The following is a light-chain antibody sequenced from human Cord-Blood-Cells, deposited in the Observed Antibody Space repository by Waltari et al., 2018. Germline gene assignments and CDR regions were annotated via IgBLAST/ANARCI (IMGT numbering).Light chain of an antibody. CDR2: AAS. CDR1: QGISSY. CDR3: QQYYSLPYT. Sequence: AIRMTQSPSAFSASTGDRVTITCRASQGISSYLAWYQPKPGKAPKLLIYAASTLQSGVPSRFSGSGSGTDFTLTISCLQSEDFATYYCQQYYSLPYTFCQGTKLEIK. J-gene: IGKJ2*01. V-gene: IGKV1-8*01.